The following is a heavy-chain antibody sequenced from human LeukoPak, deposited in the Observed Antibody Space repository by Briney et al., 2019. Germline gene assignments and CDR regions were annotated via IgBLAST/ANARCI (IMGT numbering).Heavy chain of an antibody. J-gene: IGHJ6*04. CDR1: GYTFSTSW. CDR2: IKSDGSST. D-gene: IGHD3-10*02. V-gene: IGHV3-74*01. CDR3: AELGITMIGGV. Sequence: PGGSLRLSCAASGYTFSTSWMYWVRQAPGKGLVWVSRIKSDGSSTSYADSVKGRFTISRDNAKNSLYLQMNSLRAEDTAVYYCAELGITMIGGVWGKGTTVTISS.